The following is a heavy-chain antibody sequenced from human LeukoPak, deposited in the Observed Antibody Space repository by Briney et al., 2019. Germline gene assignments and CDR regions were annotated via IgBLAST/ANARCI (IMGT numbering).Heavy chain of an antibody. CDR1: GYSISIGYY. CDR3: ARGYYDSSGYQSPIDY. J-gene: IGHJ4*02. CDR2: MYHSGST. V-gene: IGHV4-38-2*02. Sequence: SETLSLTCTVSGYSISIGYYWGWIRQSPGKGLEWIATMYHSGSTYYNPSLKSRVTISVDTSKNQFSLKVSSVTAADTAVYYCARGYYDSSGYQSPIDYWGQGTLVTVSS. D-gene: IGHD3-22*01.